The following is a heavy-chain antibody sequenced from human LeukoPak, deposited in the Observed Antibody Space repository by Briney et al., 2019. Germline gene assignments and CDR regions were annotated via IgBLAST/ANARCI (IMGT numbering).Heavy chain of an antibody. V-gene: IGHV3-21*01. D-gene: IGHD2-21*01. Sequence: GGSLRLSCAASGFTFSSYSMNWVRQAPGKGLEWVSSISSSSNYIYYADSVKGRFTISRDNAKNSLYLQMNSLRAEDTAVYYCASVNPISHDAFDIWGRGTMVTVSS. CDR3: ASVNPISHDAFDI. CDR2: ISSSSNYI. CDR1: GFTFSSYS. J-gene: IGHJ3*02.